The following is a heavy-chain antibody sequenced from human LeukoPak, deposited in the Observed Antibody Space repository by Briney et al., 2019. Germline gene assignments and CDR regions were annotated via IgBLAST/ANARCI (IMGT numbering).Heavy chain of an antibody. D-gene: IGHD6-19*01. J-gene: IGHJ4*02. Sequence: SETLSLTCAVSGGSFSGYYWSWIRQPPGKGLEWIGEINHSGSTNYNPSLKSRVTISVYTSKNQFSLKLSSVTAADTAVYSGARGPSTVAPNYWGQGTLVTVSS. V-gene: IGHV4-34*01. CDR2: INHSGST. CDR1: GGSFSGYY. CDR3: ARGPSTVAPNY.